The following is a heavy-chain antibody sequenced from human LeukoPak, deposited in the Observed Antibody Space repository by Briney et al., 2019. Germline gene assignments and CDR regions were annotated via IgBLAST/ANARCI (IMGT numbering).Heavy chain of an antibody. Sequence: GASVKVSCKASGYTFTSYGISWVRQAPGQGLEWMGIINPSGGSTSYAQKFQGRVTMTRDMSTSTVYMELSSLRSEDTAVYYCARANYYDSSGYWAYYFDYWGQGTLVTVSS. CDR2: INPSGGST. CDR1: GYTFTSYG. J-gene: IGHJ4*02. V-gene: IGHV1-46*01. D-gene: IGHD3-22*01. CDR3: ARANYYDSSGYWAYYFDY.